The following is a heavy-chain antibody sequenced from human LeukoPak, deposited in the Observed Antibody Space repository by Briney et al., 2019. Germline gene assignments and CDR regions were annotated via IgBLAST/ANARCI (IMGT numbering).Heavy chain of an antibody. Sequence: ASVKVSCKASGYTFTGYYMHWVRQAPEQGLEWMGWIDPNSGGINYAQRFQGRVTMTRDTSISTAYMELSRLRSDDTAVYYCARATGIAAAGTIDYWGQGTLVTVSS. D-gene: IGHD6-13*01. CDR3: ARATGIAAAGTIDY. CDR2: IDPNSGGI. CDR1: GYTFTGYY. V-gene: IGHV1-2*02. J-gene: IGHJ4*02.